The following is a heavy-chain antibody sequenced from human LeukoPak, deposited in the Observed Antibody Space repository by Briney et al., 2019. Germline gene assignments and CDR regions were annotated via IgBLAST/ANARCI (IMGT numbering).Heavy chain of an antibody. V-gene: IGHV4-34*01. CDR3: ATSRGYGRDPVWYYSGMDV. CDR2: INHSGTT. CDR1: GGSFSGYY. D-gene: IGHD3-10*01. Sequence: SETLSLTCVVYGGSFSGYYWSWIRQPPGKGLEWVGEINHSGTTNYNPSLKSRATISVDTSKNQLSLKLSSVTAADTAVYYCATSRGYGRDPVWYYSGMDVRGQGTTVTVSS. J-gene: IGHJ6*02.